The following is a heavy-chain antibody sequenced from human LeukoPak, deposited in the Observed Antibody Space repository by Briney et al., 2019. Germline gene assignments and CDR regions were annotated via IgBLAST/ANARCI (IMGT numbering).Heavy chain of an antibody. CDR1: GFTFGAYA. D-gene: IGHD3-16*01. V-gene: IGHV3-23*01. J-gene: IGHJ2*01. CDR2: IGDIGTST. CDR3: ARDRRVGVYWFFDF. Sequence: PGGSLRLSCAASGFTFGAYAMTWVRQSPGKGLEWVSSIGDIGTSTYYADSVKGRFTISRDNSRNTLYLQINSLRVEDTAMYYCARDRRVGVYWFFDFWGHGTLLTVSS.